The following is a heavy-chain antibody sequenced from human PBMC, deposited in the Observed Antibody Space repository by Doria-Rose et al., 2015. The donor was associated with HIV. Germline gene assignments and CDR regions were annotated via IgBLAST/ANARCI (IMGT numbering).Heavy chain of an antibody. D-gene: IGHD4-17*01. CDR3: ARGPSDFGDYVAFQH. CDR2: INHGGST. J-gene: IGHJ1*01. V-gene: IGHV4-34*01. CDR1: GGSFSGYY. Sequence: QGQLQQWDAGLLKPSETLSLTCAVYGGSFSGYYWTWIRQSPGKGLEWIGEINHGGSTNYNPSLKSRVTISLDMSKTQFSLKVTSVTAADTAVYYCARGPSDFGDYVAFQHWCDGSLIIVFS.